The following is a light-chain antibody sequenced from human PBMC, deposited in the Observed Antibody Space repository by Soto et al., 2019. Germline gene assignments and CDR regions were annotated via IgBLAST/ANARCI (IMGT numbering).Light chain of an antibody. Sequence: ENVLTQSPGTLSLSPGERATLSCRASRTVSSSHLGWYQQKPGQAPRLLINAASSRATGIPDRFSSSGSGTDFTLTISRLEPEDFAVYYCQQYGSSPTFGQGTRLEIK. J-gene: IGKJ5*01. CDR3: QQYGSSPT. CDR2: AAS. CDR1: RTVSSSH. V-gene: IGKV3-20*01.